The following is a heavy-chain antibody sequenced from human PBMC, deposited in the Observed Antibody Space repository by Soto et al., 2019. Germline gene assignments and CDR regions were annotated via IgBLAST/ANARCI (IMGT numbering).Heavy chain of an antibody. D-gene: IGHD6-19*01. CDR1: GFTFSSYS. V-gene: IGHV3-21*01. J-gene: IGHJ3*02. Sequence: EVQLVESGGGLVKPGGSLRLSCAASGFTFSSYSMNWVRQAPGKGLEWVSSISSSSSYIYYADSVKGRFTISRDNAKNSLYLKMNSLRAEDTAVYYCARPSSGLSLTAFDIWGQGTMVTVSS. CDR2: ISSSSSYI. CDR3: ARPSSGLSLTAFDI.